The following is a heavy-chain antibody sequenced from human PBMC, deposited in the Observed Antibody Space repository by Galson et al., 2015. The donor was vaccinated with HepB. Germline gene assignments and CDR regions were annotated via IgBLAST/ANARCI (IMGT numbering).Heavy chain of an antibody. V-gene: IGHV3-21*01. Sequence: SLRLSCAASRFSFGSYTMNWVRQAPGKGLEWVSFISSGSSYIYYADSVKGRFTISRDNAKRSVYLQMTSLRAEDTGVYFCARDSYYDTSVYDSDYWGQGTLVTVSS. J-gene: IGHJ4*02. D-gene: IGHD3-22*01. CDR2: ISSGSSYI. CDR3: ARDSYYDTSVYDSDY. CDR1: RFSFGSYT.